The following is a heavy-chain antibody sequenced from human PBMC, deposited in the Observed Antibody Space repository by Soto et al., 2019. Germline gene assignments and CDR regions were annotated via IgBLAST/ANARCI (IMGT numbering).Heavy chain of an antibody. V-gene: IGHV3-7*03. CDR3: ARQPYYAFWSHTGSAP. CDR1: GVTFSSYW. D-gene: IGHD3-3*01. J-gene: IGHJ5*02. CDR2: IKQDGSEK. Sequence: GGSLRLSCAASGVTFSSYWMSWVRQAPGKGRERVANIKQDGSEKYYVDSVKGRFTISRDNAKNSLYLQMSSRRAADTAVYYCARQPYYAFWSHTGSAPWAQGTLVTVPP.